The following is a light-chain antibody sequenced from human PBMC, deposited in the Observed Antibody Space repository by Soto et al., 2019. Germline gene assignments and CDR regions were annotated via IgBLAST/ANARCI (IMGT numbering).Light chain of an antibody. CDR3: QQYNNWLA. CDR2: GAS. V-gene: IGKV3-15*01. J-gene: IGKJ4*01. Sequence: EVVLTQSPDTLSLSPGETATLSCRASQSVDRYVAWYQQKVGQAPRLLIYGASARATGIPARFSGSGSGTEFTLTISNLQSEDSAIYYCQQYNNWLAFGGGTKVEIK. CDR1: QSVDRY.